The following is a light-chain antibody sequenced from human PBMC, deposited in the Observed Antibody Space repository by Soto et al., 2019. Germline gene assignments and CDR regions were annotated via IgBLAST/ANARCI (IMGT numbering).Light chain of an antibody. V-gene: IGLV2-14*01. CDR2: DVS. CDR3: SSYTSSSVNWV. CDR1: SSDVGGYNY. J-gene: IGLJ3*02. Sequence: QCALTQPASVSGSPGQSITISCTGTSSDVGGYNYVSWYQQHPGKAPKLMIYDVSNRPSGVSNRFSGSKSGNTASLTISGLQAEDEADYYCSSYTSSSVNWVFGGGTKLTVL.